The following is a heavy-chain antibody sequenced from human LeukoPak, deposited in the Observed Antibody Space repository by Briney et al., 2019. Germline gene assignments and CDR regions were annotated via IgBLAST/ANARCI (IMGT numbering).Heavy chain of an antibody. CDR2: IYRSGTT. D-gene: IGHD4-17*01. CDR1: SGSISNYW. Sequence: PSETLSLTCTVSSGSISNYWWSWIRQPAGKGLEWIGRIYRSGTTNYNPSLKSRVTMSVDMSKNQFSLKLSSVTAADTAVYYCARSDYGDYESDYWGPGTLVTVSS. V-gene: IGHV4-4*07. J-gene: IGHJ4*02. CDR3: ARSDYGDYESDY.